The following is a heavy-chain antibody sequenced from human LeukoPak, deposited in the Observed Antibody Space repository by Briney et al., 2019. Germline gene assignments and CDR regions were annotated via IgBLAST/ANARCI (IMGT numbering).Heavy chain of an antibody. Sequence: PGGSLRLSCAASGFTFSNYWMSWVRQAPGKGLEWVANIKQDGSEKYYVDSVKGRFTISRDNAKNSLYLQMNSLRAEDTAVYYCARVGPDDAFDIWGQGTMVTVSS. J-gene: IGHJ3*02. CDR3: ARVGPDDAFDI. D-gene: IGHD3/OR15-3a*01. CDR1: GFTFSNYW. V-gene: IGHV3-7*01. CDR2: IKQDGSEK.